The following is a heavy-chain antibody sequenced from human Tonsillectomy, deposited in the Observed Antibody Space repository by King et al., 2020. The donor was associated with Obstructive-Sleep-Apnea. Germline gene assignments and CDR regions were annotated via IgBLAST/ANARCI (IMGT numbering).Heavy chain of an antibody. CDR1: GLTFSNYA. CDR2: ISYDGSNK. D-gene: IGHD5-18*01. CDR3: ARDHGYSYGYIDYYFDY. Sequence: VQLVESGGGVVQPGRSLRLSCAASGLTFSNYAMHWVRQAPCKGLEWVAIISYDGSNKYNAVSVKGRFTISRYDSKNKLYLQMNSLRAEETAVYYCARDHGYSYGYIDYYFDYWGQGTLVTVSS. J-gene: IGHJ4*02. V-gene: IGHV3-30-3*01.